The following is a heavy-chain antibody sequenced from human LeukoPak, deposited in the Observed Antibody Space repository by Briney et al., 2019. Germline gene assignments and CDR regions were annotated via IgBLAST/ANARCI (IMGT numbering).Heavy chain of an antibody. CDR1: GYTFTGYY. CDR2: INPNSGGT. CDR3: ARSGPLDFWSGYYEYYFDY. J-gene: IGHJ4*02. Sequence: GASVKVSCKASGYTFTGYYMHWVRQAPGQGLEWMGWINPNSGGTNYAQKFQGRVTMTRDTSISTAYMELSRLRPDDTAVYYCARSGPLDFWSGYYEYYFDYWGQGTLVTVSS. V-gene: IGHV1-2*02. D-gene: IGHD3-3*01.